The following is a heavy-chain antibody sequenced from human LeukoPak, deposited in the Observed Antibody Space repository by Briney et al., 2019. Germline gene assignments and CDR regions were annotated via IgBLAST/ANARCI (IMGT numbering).Heavy chain of an antibody. D-gene: IGHD3-10*01. V-gene: IGHV3-73*01. CDR3: TTRTMVRGRGP. CDR2: IRSKANSYAT. J-gene: IGHJ5*02. Sequence: GGSLRLSCAASGFTFSGSAMHWVRQASGKGLEWVGRIRSKANSYATAYAASVKGRFTISRDDSKNTAYLQMNSLKTEDTAVYYCTTRTMVRGRGPWGQGTLVTVSS. CDR1: GFTFSGSA.